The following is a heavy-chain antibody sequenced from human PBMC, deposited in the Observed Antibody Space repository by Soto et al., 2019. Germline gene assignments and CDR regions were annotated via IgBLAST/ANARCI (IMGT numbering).Heavy chain of an antibody. CDR2: ISSSSSTI. CDR1: GFTFSSYS. V-gene: IGHV3-48*01. Sequence: GGSLRLSCAASGFTFSSYSMNWVRQAPGKGLEWVSYISSSSSTIYYADSVKGRFTISRDNAKNSLYLQMNSLRAEDKAVYYCARVYQLPNYYYYMDVWGKGTTVTVSS. J-gene: IGHJ6*03. CDR3: ARVYQLPNYYYYMDV. D-gene: IGHD2-2*01.